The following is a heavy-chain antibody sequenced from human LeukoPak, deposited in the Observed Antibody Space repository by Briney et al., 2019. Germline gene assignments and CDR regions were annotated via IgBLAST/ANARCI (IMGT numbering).Heavy chain of an antibody. D-gene: IGHD3-22*01. CDR1: GFTFSSYS. V-gene: IGHV3-21*01. CDR3: ARVYDSSGYYLPPFDY. J-gene: IGHJ4*02. CDR2: ISSSSSYI. Sequence: PGGSLRLSCAASGFTFSSYSMTWVRQAPGKGLEWVSSISSSSSYIYYADSVKGRFTISRDNAKNSLYLQTNSLRAEDTAVYYCARVYDSSGYYLPPFDYWGQGTLVTVSS.